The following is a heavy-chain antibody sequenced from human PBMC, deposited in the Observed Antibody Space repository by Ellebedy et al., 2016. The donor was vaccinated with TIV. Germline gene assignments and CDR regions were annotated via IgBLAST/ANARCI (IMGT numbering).Heavy chain of an antibody. D-gene: IGHD4-17*01. CDR3: TRGGDYTENYYYYYGMDV. CDR1: GFTFGDYA. Sequence: GGSLRLSXTASGFTFGDYAMSWFRQAPGKGLEWVGFIRSKAYGGTTEYAASVKGRFTISRDDSKSIAYLQMNSLKTEDTAVYYCTRGGDYTENYYYYYGMDVWGQGTTVTVSS. V-gene: IGHV3-49*03. CDR2: IRSKAYGGTT. J-gene: IGHJ6*02.